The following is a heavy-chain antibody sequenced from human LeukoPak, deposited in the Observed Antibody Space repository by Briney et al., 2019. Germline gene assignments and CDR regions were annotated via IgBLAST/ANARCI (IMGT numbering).Heavy chain of an antibody. CDR1: GGSISIFS. CDR2: ISPSGTT. Sequence: PSETLFLTCTVSGGSISIFSWSWIRQPPGKALEWIGYISPSGTTNYNPSLESRVTISLYTSKNHFSLQLKSVTAADTAVYYCATDYGGNSDWYFDLWGRGTLVTVSS. V-gene: IGHV4-4*09. J-gene: IGHJ2*01. CDR3: ATDYGGNSDWYFDL. D-gene: IGHD4-23*01.